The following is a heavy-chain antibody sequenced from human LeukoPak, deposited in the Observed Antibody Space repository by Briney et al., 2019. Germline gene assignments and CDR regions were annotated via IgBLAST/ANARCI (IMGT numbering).Heavy chain of an antibody. V-gene: IGHV3-23*01. CDR2: FNGSGYIK. J-gene: IGHJ4*02. Sequence: PGGSLRLSWPASGLTFSSYSFAWVRQAPGRWLVWVSVFNGSGYIKSYAASVKGPFTISRDNSKNTLYLQMNSMRDEDTAVYYCAKNFYGDYNFFFDYWGQGTLVTVSS. CDR1: GLTFSSYS. CDR3: AKNFYGDYNFFFDY. D-gene: IGHD4-17*01.